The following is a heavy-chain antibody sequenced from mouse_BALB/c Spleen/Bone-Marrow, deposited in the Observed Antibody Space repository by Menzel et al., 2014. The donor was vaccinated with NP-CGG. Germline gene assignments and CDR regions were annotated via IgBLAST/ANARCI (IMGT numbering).Heavy chain of an antibody. V-gene: IGHV1-80*01. Sequence: VQGVESGAELVRPGSSVKISCESSGYVFSTYWINWVKQRPGQGLEWIGQIYPGDGDTDYNGKFKDKATLTADKSSNTAYMQLSSLTSEDSAVYFCARGGISADYWGQGTTLTVSS. CDR1: GYVFSTYW. CDR2: IYPGDGDT. CDR3: ARGGISADY. J-gene: IGHJ2*01.